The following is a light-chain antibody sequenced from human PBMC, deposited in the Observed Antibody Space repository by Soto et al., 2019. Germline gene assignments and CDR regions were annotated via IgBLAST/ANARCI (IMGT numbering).Light chain of an antibody. J-gene: IGLJ3*02. CDR3: CSYAGSYTWV. V-gene: IGLV2-11*01. Sequence: SALTQPRSVSGSPGQSVTISCTGASSDVGGYNYVSWYQQHPGKAPKLIIYDVTKRPSGVPDRFSGSKSGNTASLTISRLQAEDEADYYCCSYAGSYTWVFGGGTKLTVL. CDR2: DVT. CDR1: SSDVGGYNY.